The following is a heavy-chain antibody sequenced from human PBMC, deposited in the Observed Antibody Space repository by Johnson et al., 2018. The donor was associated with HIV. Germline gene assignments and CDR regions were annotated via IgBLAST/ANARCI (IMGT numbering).Heavy chain of an antibody. Sequence: QVQLVESGGGLVKPGGSLRLSCAASGFNFSDYYMTWIRQAPGKGLEWVSYISSSGGTKYYADSLKGRFTISRDNAKNSLYLQMNSLRVGDTAVYYCARDGGRGDFDIWGQGTRVSVSS. CDR3: ARDGGRGDFDI. D-gene: IGHD3-16*01. V-gene: IGHV3-11*04. J-gene: IGHJ3*02. CDR2: ISSSGGTK. CDR1: GFNFSDYY.